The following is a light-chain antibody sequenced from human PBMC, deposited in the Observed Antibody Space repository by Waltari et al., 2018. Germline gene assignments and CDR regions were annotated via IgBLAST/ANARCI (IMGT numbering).Light chain of an antibody. Sequence: SSELTQDPAVSVALGQTVSITCQGDSLGTYFATWYHQKPGQAPVLVFYGENNRPSGIPDRFSASRSGNTASLIITGAQAEDEADYYCQSRDSSANGVFGGGTKLTVL. J-gene: IGLJ3*02. CDR3: QSRDSSANGV. CDR2: GEN. V-gene: IGLV3-19*01. CDR1: SLGTYF.